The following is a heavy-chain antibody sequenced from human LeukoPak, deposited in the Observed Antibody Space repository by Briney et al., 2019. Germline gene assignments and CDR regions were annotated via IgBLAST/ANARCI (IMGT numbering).Heavy chain of an antibody. J-gene: IGHJ4*02. Sequence: ASVKVSCKASGYTFTGYYMHWVRQAPGRGLEWMGWINPNSGGTNYAQKFQGRVTMTRDTSISTAYMELSRLRSDDTAVYYCARDRPTYYYGSGSYTAPYDFDYWGQGTLVTVSS. V-gene: IGHV1-2*02. CDR3: ARDRPTYYYGSGSYTAPYDFDY. D-gene: IGHD3-10*01. CDR1: GYTFTGYY. CDR2: INPNSGGT.